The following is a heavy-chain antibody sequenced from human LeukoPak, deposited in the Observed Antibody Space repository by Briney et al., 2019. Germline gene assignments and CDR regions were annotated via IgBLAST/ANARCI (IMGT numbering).Heavy chain of an antibody. CDR2: IYYSGSI. Sequence: SETLSLTCTVSGGSISSSSYYWGWIRQPPGKGLEWIGSIYYSGSIYYNPSLKSRVTISVDTSKNQFSLKLSSVTAADTAVYYCARLFSGWRGDYFDYWGQGTLVTVSS. V-gene: IGHV4-39*01. J-gene: IGHJ4*02. CDR3: ARLFSGWRGDYFDY. D-gene: IGHD6-19*01. CDR1: GGSISSSSYY.